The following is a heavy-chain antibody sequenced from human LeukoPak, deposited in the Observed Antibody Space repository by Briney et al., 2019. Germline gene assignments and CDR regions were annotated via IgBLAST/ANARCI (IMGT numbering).Heavy chain of an antibody. J-gene: IGHJ4*02. CDR3: ARDTYEQFDY. CDR2: IYTSGST. V-gene: IGHV4-61*02. CDR1: GGSISSGSYY. D-gene: IGHD3-22*01. Sequence: SETLSLTCTVSGGSISSGSYYWSWIRQPAGQGLEWIGRIYTSGSTNYNPSLKSRVTISVDTSKNQFSLKLSSVTAADTAVYYCARDTYEQFDYWGQGTLVTVSS.